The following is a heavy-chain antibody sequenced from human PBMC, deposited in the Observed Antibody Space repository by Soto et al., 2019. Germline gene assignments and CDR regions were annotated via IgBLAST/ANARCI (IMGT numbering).Heavy chain of an antibody. V-gene: IGHV1-2*04. CDR3: ARDYYDSSGYYYRVFNLDV. Sequence: ASVKVSCKASGYTFTGYYMHWVRQAPGQGLEWMGWINPNSGGTNYAQKFQGWVTMTRDTSFSKASMELSRLRSDDTAVYYCARDYYDSSGYYYRVFNLDVWGQGTTVTVSS. CDR2: INPNSGGT. J-gene: IGHJ6*02. D-gene: IGHD3-22*01. CDR1: GYTFTGYY.